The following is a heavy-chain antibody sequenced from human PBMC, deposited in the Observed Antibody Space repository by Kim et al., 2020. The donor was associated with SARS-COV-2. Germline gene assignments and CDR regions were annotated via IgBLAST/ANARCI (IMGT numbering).Heavy chain of an antibody. CDR3: ARRVVVVVAATIFDY. V-gene: IGHV4-34*01. D-gene: IGHD2-15*01. Sequence: SETLSLTCAVYGGTFSGYYCSWIRQPPGKGLEWIGEINHSGSTNYNPSLKSRVTISVDTSKNQFSLKLSSVTAADTVVYYCARRVVVVVAATIFDYWGQGTLVTVSS. CDR1: GGTFSGYY. J-gene: IGHJ4*02. CDR2: INHSGST.